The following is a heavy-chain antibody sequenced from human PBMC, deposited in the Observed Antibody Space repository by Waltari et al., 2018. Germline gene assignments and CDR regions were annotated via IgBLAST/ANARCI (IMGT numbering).Heavy chain of an antibody. Sequence: QVQLVQSGAEVKKPGASVKVSCKASGYTFTGYYMHWVRQAPGQGLEWMGWIHPNSGGTNYAQKFQGRVTMTRDTSISTAYMELSRLRSDDTAVYYCARGGETYYYDSSGLPDYWGQGTLVTVSS. V-gene: IGHV1-2*02. CDR1: GYTFTGYY. CDR3: ARGGETYYYDSSGLPDY. D-gene: IGHD3-22*01. CDR2: IHPNSGGT. J-gene: IGHJ4*02.